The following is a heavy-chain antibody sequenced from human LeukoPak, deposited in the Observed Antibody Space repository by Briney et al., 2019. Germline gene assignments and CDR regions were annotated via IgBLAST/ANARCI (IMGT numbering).Heavy chain of an antibody. CDR3: ARDSGATAGFDY. J-gene: IGHJ4*02. D-gene: IGHD6-13*01. Sequence: ASVKVSCKASGYTFISYYIYWVRQAPGQGLEWMGIINPGGDFIRYAQKFQGRVTMTRDTSTSTVQMEVSSLSSDDTAVYYCARDSGATAGFDYWGQGTLVTVSS. V-gene: IGHV1-46*01. CDR2: INPGGDFI. CDR1: GYTFISYY.